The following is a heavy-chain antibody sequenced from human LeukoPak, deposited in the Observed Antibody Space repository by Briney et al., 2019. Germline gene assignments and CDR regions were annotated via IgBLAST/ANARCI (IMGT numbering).Heavy chain of an antibody. CDR1: TFTFSNFW. J-gene: IGHJ5*02. V-gene: IGHV3-7*04. CDR3: ARDRPMGYFDL. CDR2: IHQDGFTK. Sequence: GGSLRLSRAAYTFTFSNFWLYWVRQAPGKGLEWVANIHQDGFTKQYAASLRGRFTISRDNAKNSVYLQMSSLRADDTAVYYCARDRPMGYFDLWGETCLVTVPS. D-gene: IGHD3-10*01.